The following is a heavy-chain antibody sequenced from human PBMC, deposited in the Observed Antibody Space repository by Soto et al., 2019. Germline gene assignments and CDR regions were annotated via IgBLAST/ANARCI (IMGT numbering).Heavy chain of an antibody. CDR3: ARRASR. CDR2: IHPSGQPI. Sequence: EVQLVESGGGVIQPGGSLRLSCAASGFTFSSSEMYWVRQAPGKGLEWVSYIHPSGQPIFYADSVKGRFTIPRDNAKTSLYLQRSSLRAEASAVYYCARRASRWGQGTMVTVSS. V-gene: IGHV3-48*03. D-gene: IGHD1-26*01. CDR1: GFTFSSSE. J-gene: IGHJ3*01.